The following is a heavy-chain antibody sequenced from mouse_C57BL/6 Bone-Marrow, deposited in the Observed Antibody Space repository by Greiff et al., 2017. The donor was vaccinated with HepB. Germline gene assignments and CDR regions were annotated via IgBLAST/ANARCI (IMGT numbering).Heavy chain of an antibody. CDR3: ARTDYYYGSSSAWFAY. CDR1: GFSLTSYG. D-gene: IGHD1-1*01. J-gene: IGHJ3*01. Sequence: VHLVESGPGLVQPSQSLSITCTVSGFSLTSYGVHWVRQSPGKGLEWLGVIWSGGSTDYNAAFISRLSISKDNSKSQVFFKMNSLQADDTAIYYWARTDYYYGSSSAWFAYWGQGTLVTVSA. V-gene: IGHV2-2*01. CDR2: IWSGGST.